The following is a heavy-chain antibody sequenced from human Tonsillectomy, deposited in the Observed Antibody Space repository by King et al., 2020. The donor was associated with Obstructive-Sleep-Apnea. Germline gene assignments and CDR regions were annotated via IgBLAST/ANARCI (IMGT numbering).Heavy chain of an antibody. CDR2: ISGNSAFT. J-gene: IGHJ5*02. CDR3: SRAPRRLDR. V-gene: IGHV3-11*05. Sequence: VQLVESGGGLVKPGGSLRLSCTASGFTFSDHYMTWIRQAPGKRPESLSYISGNSAFTIYADSVKGRFTISRDNAKNSLFLQMTGLRDEDTAIYYCSRAPRRLDRWGQGTLVTVSS. CDR1: GFTFSDHY.